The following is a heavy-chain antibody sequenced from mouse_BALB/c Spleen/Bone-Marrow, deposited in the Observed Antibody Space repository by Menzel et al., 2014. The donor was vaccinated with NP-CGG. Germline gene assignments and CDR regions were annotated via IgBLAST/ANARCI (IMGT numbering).Heavy chain of an antibody. J-gene: IGHJ4*01. D-gene: IGHD2-4*01. CDR2: IYPGVGGT. V-gene: IGHV1-80*01. CDR1: GSAFSDYG. CDR3: ASGYDYGRGYAMDY. Sequence: QVRLQQSGAELERTGSSVMISCKASGSAFSDYGMNWVKQRPGQGLEWIGLIYPGVGGTTYAGQFKVRVPLTADHSSSTAYMQLSSLTSEDSAVYFCASGYDYGRGYAMDYWGQGTSVTVSS.